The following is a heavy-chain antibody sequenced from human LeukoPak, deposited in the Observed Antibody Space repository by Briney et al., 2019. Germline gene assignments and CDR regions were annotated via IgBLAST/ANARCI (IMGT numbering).Heavy chain of an antibody. D-gene: IGHD2-15*01. Sequence: ASEKVSCKASGYTFTSYGLSGVRQAPGQGLEWVGWISAYNGNTNYAQKLQGRVTLTTDTSTTTAYMELRSLRSDDTAMYYCAGRYCSGGSGPFAAFDIWGQGTMVTVSS. V-gene: IGHV1-18*04. CDR2: ISAYNGNT. CDR1: GYTFTSYG. CDR3: AGRYCSGGSGPFAAFDI. J-gene: IGHJ3*02.